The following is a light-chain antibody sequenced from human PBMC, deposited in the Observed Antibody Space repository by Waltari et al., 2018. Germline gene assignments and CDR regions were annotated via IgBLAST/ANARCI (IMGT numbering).Light chain of an antibody. Sequence: QPLLTQPPSASGTPGQRVTIACSGSRSNIGGNTVSWYKQIPGAAPKLLIYVNHQRPSVFPDRFSVSKSGTSASLAISGLQTEDEAVYYCSAWDDSLHGWVFGGGTGLTVL. CDR1: RSNIGGNT. V-gene: IGLV1-44*01. CDR3: SAWDDSLHGWV. CDR2: VNH. J-gene: IGLJ3*02.